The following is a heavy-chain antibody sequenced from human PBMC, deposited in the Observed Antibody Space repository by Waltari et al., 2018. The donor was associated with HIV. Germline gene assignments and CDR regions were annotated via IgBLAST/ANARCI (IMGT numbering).Heavy chain of an antibody. CDR2: IKTKGDGGAT. CDR3: TSEEDYGSGSHFDY. D-gene: IGHD3-10*01. CDR1: GSTLHSGW. V-gene: IGHV3-15*01. Sequence: EVQLVESGGDLLKPGGCLRFPCGSYGSTLHSGWPSGVRQAPGKGREWVGRIKTKGDGGATDYAAAVKGRFTISRDDSKNTVYLQMNSLKIEDTAVYYCTSEEDYGSGSHFDYWGQGTLVTVSS. J-gene: IGHJ4*02.